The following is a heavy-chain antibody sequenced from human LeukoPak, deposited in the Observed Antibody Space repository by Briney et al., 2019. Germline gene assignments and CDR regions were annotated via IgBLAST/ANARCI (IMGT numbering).Heavy chain of an antibody. CDR3: ARGADSSTLRADYFDY. J-gene: IGHJ4*02. V-gene: IGHV4-4*02. CDR1: GGSISSSNW. D-gene: IGHD6-13*01. Sequence: SGTLSLTCAVAGGSISSSNWWSWVRQPPGKGLEWIGEIYHSGSTNYNPSLESRVTISVDKSKNQFSLKLSSVTAADTAVYYCARGADSSTLRADYFDYWGQGTLVTVSS. CDR2: IYHSGST.